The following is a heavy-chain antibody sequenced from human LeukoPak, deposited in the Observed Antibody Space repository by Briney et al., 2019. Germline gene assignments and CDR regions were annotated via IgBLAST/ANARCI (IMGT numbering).Heavy chain of an antibody. J-gene: IGHJ4*02. CDR2: IKPDTGVT. CDR1: GYTFTGHY. Sequence: ASVKVSCKASGYTFTGHYMHWVRPAPGQGLEWMGWIKPDTGVTYYAQNLQARFTMTTTPSISTGNMEQSSLRSDDTAVYYGARDNNSGPEYWGQGTLVTVSS. D-gene: IGHD7-27*01. CDR3: ARDNNSGPEY. V-gene: IGHV1-2*02.